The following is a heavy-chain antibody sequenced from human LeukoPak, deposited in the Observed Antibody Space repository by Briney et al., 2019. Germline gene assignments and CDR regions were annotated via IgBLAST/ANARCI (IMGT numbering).Heavy chain of an antibody. J-gene: IGHJ6*04. CDR1: GGSLSSSNW. CDR2: IYHSGST. Sequence: SETPSLTCAVSGGSLSSSNWWSGVRQPPGKGLEWIGEIYHSGSTNYNPSLKRRVTISVDKSKNQFSLKLSSVTAADTAVDYCARETSGYYGSGSYFGENYYYYYGMDVWGKGTTVTVSS. CDR3: ARETSGYYGSGSYFGENYYYYYGMDV. V-gene: IGHV4-4*02. D-gene: IGHD3-10*01.